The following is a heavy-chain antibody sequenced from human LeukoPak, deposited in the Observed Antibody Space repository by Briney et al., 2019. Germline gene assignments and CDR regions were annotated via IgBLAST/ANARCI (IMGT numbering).Heavy chain of an antibody. J-gene: IGHJ5*02. CDR2: IHYSGFT. CDR3: ARSNDYDFSTFDP. V-gene: IGHV4-59*11. CDR1: SISISGHY. Sequence: SETLSLTCTVSSISISGHYCSWIRQSPGKGLEWIGYIHYSGFTNYSPSLKSLVTISLDTSKNQFSLKLSSVTAADTAVYYCARSNDYDFSTFDPWGQGTLVTVSS. D-gene: IGHD3-3*01.